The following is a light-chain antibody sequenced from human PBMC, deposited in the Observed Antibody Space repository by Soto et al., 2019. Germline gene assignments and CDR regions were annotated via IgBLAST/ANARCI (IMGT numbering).Light chain of an antibody. V-gene: IGKV1-5*01. Sequence: DIQLTQSPYTLSASVGERVTLTCLASQSISSWLAWDQQKPGKAPKLLIYEASSLESGVPSRFSGSGSGTEFTLTISSLQPDDFATFYCQEYSSYTWTFGHGTKVDIK. CDR1: QSISSW. J-gene: IGKJ1*01. CDR2: EAS. CDR3: QEYSSYTWT.